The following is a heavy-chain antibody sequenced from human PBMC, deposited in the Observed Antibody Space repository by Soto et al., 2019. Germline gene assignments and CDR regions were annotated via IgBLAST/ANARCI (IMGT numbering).Heavy chain of an antibody. CDR3: VRGGGWAARRRIVDLLGA. D-gene: IGHD6-6*01. V-gene: IGHV3-7*03. J-gene: IGHJ6*02. Sequence: GGSLRLSCAASGFTFSSSWMHWVCQAPEKGLEWVADIKCDGSEKYYVDSVKGRLTISRDNAKNSLYLQVNSLRAEDMTVYYCVRGGGWAARRRIVDLLGAWGQGTTVTVSS. CDR1: GFTFSSSW. CDR2: IKCDGSEK.